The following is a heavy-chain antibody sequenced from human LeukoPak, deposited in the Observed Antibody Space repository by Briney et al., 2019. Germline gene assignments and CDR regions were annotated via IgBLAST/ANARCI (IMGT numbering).Heavy chain of an antibody. J-gene: IGHJ6*03. Sequence: SVKVSCKASGGTFSSYAISWVRQAPGQGLEWMGGIIPIFGTTNYAQKFQDRVTITADKSTSTAYMGLSSLRSEDTAVYYCARVVGLTGYSSSWYSGYYYYMDVWGKGTTVTVSS. CDR1: GGTFSSYA. V-gene: IGHV1-69*06. CDR3: ARVVGLTGYSSSWYSGYYYYMDV. D-gene: IGHD6-13*01. CDR2: IIPIFGTT.